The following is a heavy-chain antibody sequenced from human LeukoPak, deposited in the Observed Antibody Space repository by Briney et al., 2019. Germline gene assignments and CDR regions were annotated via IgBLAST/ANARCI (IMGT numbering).Heavy chain of an antibody. CDR1: GGSFSGYY. CDR3: ARSGGSSPYDY. Sequence: SETLSLTCAVYGGSFSGYYWCWIRQPPGKGLEWIGEINHSGSTNYNPSLKSRVTISVDTSKNQFSLKLSSVTAADTAVYYCARSGGSSPYDYWGQGTLVTVSS. CDR2: INHSGST. V-gene: IGHV4-34*01. D-gene: IGHD2-2*01. J-gene: IGHJ4*02.